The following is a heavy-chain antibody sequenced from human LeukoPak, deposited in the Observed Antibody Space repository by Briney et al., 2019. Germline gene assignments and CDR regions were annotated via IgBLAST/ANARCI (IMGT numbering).Heavy chain of an antibody. CDR2: INHSGST. V-gene: IGHV4-34*01. Sequence: SETPSLTCAVYGGSFSGYYWSWIRQPPGKGLEWIGEINHSGSTNYNPSLKSRVTISVDTSKNQFSLKLSSVTAADAAVYYCARGGLNYYGSGSYRKYNWFDPWGQGTLVTVSS. J-gene: IGHJ5*02. CDR1: GGSFSGYY. CDR3: ARGGLNYYGSGSYRKYNWFDP. D-gene: IGHD3-10*01.